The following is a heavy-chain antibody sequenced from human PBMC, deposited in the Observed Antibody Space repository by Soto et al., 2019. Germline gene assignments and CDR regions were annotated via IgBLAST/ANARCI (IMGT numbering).Heavy chain of an antibody. D-gene: IGHD4-17*01. CDR3: AGDLRRGENYGRFVP. J-gene: IGHJ5*02. CDR2: ISVGGHNT. Sequence: PGGSLRLSCAASGLTFGRSGMSWVRQAGGRGLEWVSAISVGGHNTYYADSVRARFTISRDNSKTTLSLQMNSLRAEDTAINYCAGDLRRGENYGRFVPWGQATLVTVSS. CDR1: GLTFGRSG. V-gene: IGHV3-23*01.